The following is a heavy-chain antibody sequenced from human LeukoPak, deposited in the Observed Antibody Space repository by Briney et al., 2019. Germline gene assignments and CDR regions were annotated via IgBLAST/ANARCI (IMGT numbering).Heavy chain of an antibody. J-gene: IGHJ4*02. V-gene: IGHV3-64*01. CDR3: ARAGTGEYFRRKYFNF. D-gene: IGHD2/OR15-2a*01. Sequence: GGSLRLSCAASGFTFSSYAMHWVRQAPGKGLEYVSAISSNGDNTYYANSVKGRFTISRDNSKNTLYLQMASLRGEDTAVYYCARAGTGEYFRRKYFNFWGQGTLVTVSS. CDR2: ISSNGDNT. CDR1: GFTFSSYA.